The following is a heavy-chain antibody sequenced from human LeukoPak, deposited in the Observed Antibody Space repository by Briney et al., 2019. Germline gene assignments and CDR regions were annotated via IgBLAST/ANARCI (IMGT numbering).Heavy chain of an antibody. CDR3: AKDGVIHHNYYYMDV. J-gene: IGHJ6*03. D-gene: IGHD3-16*02. CDR2: ISWNSDTI. Sequence: GGSLRLSCAASGFTFDDCAMHWVRQAPGKGLEWVSGISWNSDTIAYADSVEGRFTISRDNAENSLYLQMNSLRPEDTALYYCAKDGVIHHNYYYMDVWGKGTTVTVSS. V-gene: IGHV3-9*01. CDR1: GFTFDDCA.